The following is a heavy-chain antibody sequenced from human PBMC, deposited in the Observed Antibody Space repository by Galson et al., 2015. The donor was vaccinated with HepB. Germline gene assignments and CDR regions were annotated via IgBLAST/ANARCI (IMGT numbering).Heavy chain of an antibody. CDR2: IIPIFGTA. V-gene: IGHV1-69*06. CDR3: GYGSGSYYITY. CDR1: GGTFSNYA. D-gene: IGHD3-10*01. Sequence: SVKVSCKASGGTFSNYAINWVRQAPGQGLEWMGGIIPIFGTANYAQKFQGRVTITADKSTSTAYMELSSLRSEDTAVYYCGYGSGSYYITYWGQGTLVTVSS. J-gene: IGHJ4*02.